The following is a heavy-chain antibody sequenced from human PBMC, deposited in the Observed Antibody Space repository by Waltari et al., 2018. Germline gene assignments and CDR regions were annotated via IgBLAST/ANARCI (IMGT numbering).Heavy chain of an antibody. Sequence: ELQVVESGGGLIQPGASLRLSCAASGFTVSSTYMAWVRQAPGKGPEWVSVIFTSGSTYHADSVKGRFTISRDNSENTVHLQMKNLTAEDTALYYCVRATNWVLEAFDLWGQGTMVTVSP. CDR1: GFTVSSTY. D-gene: IGHD1-1*01. V-gene: IGHV3-53*01. CDR3: VRATNWVLEAFDL. J-gene: IGHJ3*01. CDR2: IFTSGST.